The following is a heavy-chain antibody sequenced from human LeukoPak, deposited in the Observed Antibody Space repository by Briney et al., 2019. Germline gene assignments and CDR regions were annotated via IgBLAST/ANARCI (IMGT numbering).Heavy chain of an antibody. CDR2: ISAYNGNT. CDR3: ARGRTQWVAFDI. J-gene: IGHJ3*02. V-gene: IGHV1-18*01. D-gene: IGHD2-8*01. CDR1: GGTFSSYA. Sequence: ASVKVSCKASGGTFSSYAISWVRQAPGQGLEWMGWISAYNGNTNYAQKLQGRVTMTTDTSTNTAYMELRSLRSDDTAVYYCARGRTQWVAFDIWGQGTMLTVSS.